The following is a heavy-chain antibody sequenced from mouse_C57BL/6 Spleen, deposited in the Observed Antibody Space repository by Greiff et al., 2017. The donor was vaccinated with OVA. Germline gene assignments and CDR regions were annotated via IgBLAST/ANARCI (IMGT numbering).Heavy chain of an antibody. CDR1: GFTFSDFY. J-gene: IGHJ4*01. V-gene: IGHV7-1*01. Sequence: EVMLVESGGGLVQSGRSLRLSCATSGFTFSDFYMEWVRQAPGKGLEWIAASRNKANDYTTEYSASVKGRFIVSRDTSQSILYLQMNALRAEDAAIYYCARDGGNYRAMDYWGQGTSVTVSS. CDR2: SRNKANDYTT. D-gene: IGHD1-1*01. CDR3: ARDGGNYRAMDY.